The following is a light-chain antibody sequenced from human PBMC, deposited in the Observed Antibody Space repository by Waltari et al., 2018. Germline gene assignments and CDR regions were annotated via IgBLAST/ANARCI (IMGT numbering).Light chain of an antibody. V-gene: IGKV3-20*01. J-gene: IGKJ2*01. Sequence: EIVLTQSPGTLSLSPGDRATLSCRASQSVSSCYLAWYQQKPGQAPMLLIYGASSRATGIPDRFSGSGSGTDFTLIISRLEPEDFAVYYCQQYGSLRYTFGQGTKLEIK. CDR2: GAS. CDR3: QQYGSLRYT. CDR1: QSVSSCY.